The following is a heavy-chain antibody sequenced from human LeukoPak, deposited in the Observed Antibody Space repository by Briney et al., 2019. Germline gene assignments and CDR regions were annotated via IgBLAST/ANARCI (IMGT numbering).Heavy chain of an antibody. Sequence: PGRSLRLSCAASGFTFSHYAMHWVRQASGKGLERVGRIRSKANSYATAYAASVKGRFTISRDDSKNTAYLQMNSLKTEDTAVYYCVLADSSGGLQFDYWGQGTLVTISS. D-gene: IGHD6-25*01. CDR1: GFTFSHYA. CDR3: VLADSSGGLQFDY. CDR2: IRSKANSYAT. J-gene: IGHJ4*02. V-gene: IGHV3-73*01.